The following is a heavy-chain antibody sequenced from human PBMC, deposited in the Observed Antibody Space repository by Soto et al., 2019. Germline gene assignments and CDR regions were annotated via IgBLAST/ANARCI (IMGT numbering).Heavy chain of an antibody. CDR1: GGSVNSVGYY. CDR2: IYFGGTT. J-gene: IGHJ4*02. Sequence: SETLSLTCTVSGGSVNSVGYYWSWIRQHPGRGLEWIGYIYFGGTTKYNPSLKSRVSMSVDTSKNQFSLKLTSVTAADTAVYYCARLGGFFQALDSWGQGTLVTVSS. D-gene: IGHD2-15*01. CDR3: ARLGGFFQALDS. V-gene: IGHV4-61*08.